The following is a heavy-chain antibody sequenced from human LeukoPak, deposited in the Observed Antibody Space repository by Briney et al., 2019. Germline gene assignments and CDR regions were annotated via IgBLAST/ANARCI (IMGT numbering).Heavy chain of an antibody. J-gene: IGHJ6*03. V-gene: IGHV4-39*07. Sequence: PETLSLTCTVSGGSISSSSYYWGWIRQPPGKGLVWIGSIYHSGSTYYNPSLKSRVTISVDTSKNQFSLKLSSVTAADTPVYYCASLPAAPNDYYYSYMDVWGKGTTVTVSS. CDR3: ASLPAAPNDYYYSYMDV. D-gene: IGHD2-2*01. CDR1: GGSISSSSYY. CDR2: IYHSGST.